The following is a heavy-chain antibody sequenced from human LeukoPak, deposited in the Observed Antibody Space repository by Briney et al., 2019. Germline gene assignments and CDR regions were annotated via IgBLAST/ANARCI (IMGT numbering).Heavy chain of an antibody. D-gene: IGHD4/OR15-4a*01. J-gene: IGHJ5*02. CDR2: IYYNGDT. V-gene: IGHV4-59*01. CDR1: GDSITGCS. Sequence: SETLSLTCSVSGDSITGCSWSWIRRTPGRGLVGIGYIYYNGDTHYNPSLNSRLSISLDPPHNHFSLNLRTVTAADTAVYYCVRGPYGASISNWFDPWGQGLLVTVSS. CDR3: VRGPYGASISNWFDP.